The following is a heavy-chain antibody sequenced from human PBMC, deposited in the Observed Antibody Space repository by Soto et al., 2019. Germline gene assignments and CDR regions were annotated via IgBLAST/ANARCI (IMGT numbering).Heavy chain of an antibody. CDR2: ISDDGSIK. V-gene: IGHV3-30*18. CDR3: AKAPDYGDYSLDY. Sequence: GGSLRLSCAASGFSFNNFGIHWVRQAPGKGLEWVTVISDDGSIKYYVDSVKGRFAISRDNSKNTVGLQMNSLRPEDTAIYYCAKAPDYGDYSLDYWGQGTLVTVSS. CDR1: GFSFNNFG. D-gene: IGHD4-17*01. J-gene: IGHJ4*02.